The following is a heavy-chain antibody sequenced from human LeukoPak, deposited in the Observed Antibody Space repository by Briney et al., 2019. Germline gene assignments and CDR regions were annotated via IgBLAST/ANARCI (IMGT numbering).Heavy chain of an antibody. CDR1: GFTFSSYA. CDR3: AREGIAVAGLRDY. CDR2: ISYDGSNK. J-gene: IGHJ4*02. D-gene: IGHD6-19*01. Sequence: GRSLRLSCAASGFTFSSYAMHWVRQAPGKGLEWVAVISYDGSNKYYADSVKGRFTISRDNSKNTLYLQMNSLRAEDTAVYYCAREGIAVAGLRDYWGQGTLVTVSS. V-gene: IGHV3-30-3*01.